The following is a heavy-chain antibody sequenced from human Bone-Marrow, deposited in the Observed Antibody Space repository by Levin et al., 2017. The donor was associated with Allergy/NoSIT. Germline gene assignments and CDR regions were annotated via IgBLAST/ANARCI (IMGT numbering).Heavy chain of an antibody. Sequence: SETLSLTCSVSGASITSYYWTWIRQAPGKGLDWIGYVSYSGGPTYNPSLKSRVTITADKSKNQFPLKLTSVTAADTAVYYGTGSLGYCDSSTCYGSWFDPWGQGTLVSVSS. D-gene: IGHD2/OR15-2a*01. V-gene: IGHV4-59*03. J-gene: IGHJ5*02. CDR3: TGSLGYCDSSTCYGSWFDP. CDR2: VSYSGGP. CDR1: GASITSYY.